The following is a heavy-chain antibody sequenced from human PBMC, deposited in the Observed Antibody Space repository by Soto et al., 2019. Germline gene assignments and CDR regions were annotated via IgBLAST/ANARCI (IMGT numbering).Heavy chain of an antibody. D-gene: IGHD3-10*01. CDR2: IYHSGST. J-gene: IGHJ4*02. CDR1: GGSISSGGYS. CDR3: AAGSGLPRYY. Sequence: QLQLQESGSGLVKPSQTLSLTCAVSGGSISSGGYSWSWIRQPPGKGLEWIVYIYHSGSTYYNPSRTRRVTIAVDRSKHQFTLKLRSVTAADTAVYYCAAGSGLPRYYWGQGTPVTVSS. V-gene: IGHV4-30-2*01.